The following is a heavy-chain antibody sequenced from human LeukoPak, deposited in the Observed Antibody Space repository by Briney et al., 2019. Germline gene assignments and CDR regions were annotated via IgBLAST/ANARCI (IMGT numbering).Heavy chain of an antibody. CDR1: GGSFSGYY. CDR2: INHSGST. J-gene: IGHJ4*02. CDR3: ARGAPLYYGSGRYHTLDY. V-gene: IGHV4-34*01. D-gene: IGHD3-10*01. Sequence: TSETLSLTCAVYGGSFSGYYWSWIRQPPGKGLEWIGEINHSGSTNYNPSLKSRVTISVDTSKNQFSLKLGSVTAADTAVYYCARGAPLYYGSGRYHTLDYWGQGTLVTVSS.